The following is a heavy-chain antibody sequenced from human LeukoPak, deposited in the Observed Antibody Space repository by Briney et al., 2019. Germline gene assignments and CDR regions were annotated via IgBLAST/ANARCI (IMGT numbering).Heavy chain of an antibody. J-gene: IGHJ4*02. V-gene: IGHV1-24*01. Sequence: ASVTVSCKVSGYTLTELSMHWVRQAPGKGREWMGGFDTEDGETIYAQKFQGRVTMTEDTSTDTAYMELSSLRSEDTAVYYCATRSAFGGYFDYWGQGTLVTVSS. CDR1: GYTLTELS. CDR3: ATRSAFGGYFDY. D-gene: IGHD3-16*01. CDR2: FDTEDGET.